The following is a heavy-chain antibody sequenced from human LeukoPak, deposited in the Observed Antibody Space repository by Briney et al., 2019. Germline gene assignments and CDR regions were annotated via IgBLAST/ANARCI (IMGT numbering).Heavy chain of an antibody. CDR2: SYNTGST. CDR1: GASISSYY. D-gene: IGHD3-22*01. V-gene: IGHV4-59*01. Sequence: PSETLSLTCTVSGASISSYYWSWIRQPPGMGLEWIGYSYNTGSTNYNPSLKSRVTISADSSKNQFSLKLSSVTAADTAVYYCAKDLDYYDSSGFDYWGQGTLVTVSS. J-gene: IGHJ4*02. CDR3: AKDLDYYDSSGFDY.